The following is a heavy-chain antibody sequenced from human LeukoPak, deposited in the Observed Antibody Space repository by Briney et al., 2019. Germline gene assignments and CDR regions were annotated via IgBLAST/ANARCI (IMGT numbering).Heavy chain of an antibody. V-gene: IGHV3-33*08. Sequence: GGSLRLSCAASGFTFSSYYMSWVRQAPGKGLEWVAVIWYDGSNKYYADSVKGRFTISRDNSKNTLYLQMNSLRAEDTAVYYCARDYDILTGFPRGGFDYWGQGTLVTVSS. CDR2: IWYDGSNK. CDR3: ARDYDILTGFPRGGFDY. D-gene: IGHD3-9*01. J-gene: IGHJ4*02. CDR1: GFTFSSYY.